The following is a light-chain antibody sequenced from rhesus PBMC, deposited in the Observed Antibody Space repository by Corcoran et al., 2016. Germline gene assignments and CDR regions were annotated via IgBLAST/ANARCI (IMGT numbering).Light chain of an antibody. J-gene: IGKJ4*01. Sequence: DIVITQTPLSLPVTPGEPASISYRSSQSLMHMEGYTYLDCYLPRPGQSPQLLFYLASNRASGVPDRFSGSGSGTDFTLKISRVEAEDVGVSSFMQGTQLPPTFGGGTKVELK. CDR3: MQGTQLPPT. V-gene: IGKV2-78*01. CDR1: QSLMHMEGYTY. CDR2: LAS.